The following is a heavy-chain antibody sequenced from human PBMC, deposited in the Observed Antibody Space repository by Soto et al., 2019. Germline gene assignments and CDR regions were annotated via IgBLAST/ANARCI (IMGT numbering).Heavy chain of an antibody. CDR3: ARVGPLGYYFDY. CDR1: GFPFSSYA. CDR2: ISYDGSNK. D-gene: IGHD1-26*01. J-gene: IGHJ4*02. V-gene: IGHV3-30-3*01. Sequence: QVQLVESGGGVVQPGRSLRLSCAASGFPFSSYAMHWVRQAPGKGLEWVAVISYDGSNKYYSDSVKGRFTISRDNSKNTLYLQMNSLRAEDTAVYYCARVGPLGYYFDYWGQGTLVTVSS.